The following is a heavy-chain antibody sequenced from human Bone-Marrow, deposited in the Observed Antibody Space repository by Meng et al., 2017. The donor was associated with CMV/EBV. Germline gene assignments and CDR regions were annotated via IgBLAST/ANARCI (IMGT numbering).Heavy chain of an antibody. Sequence: SETLSLTCAVYGGSFSGYYWSWIRQPPGKGLEWIGEINHSGSTNYNPSLKSRVTISVDTSKNQFSLKLSSVTAADTAVYYCARGRGGSYYYYGMDFWGQGTTVTGSS. CDR3: ARGRGGSYYYYGMDF. CDR2: INHSGST. D-gene: IGHD1-26*01. CDR1: GGSFSGYY. V-gene: IGHV4-34*01. J-gene: IGHJ6*01.